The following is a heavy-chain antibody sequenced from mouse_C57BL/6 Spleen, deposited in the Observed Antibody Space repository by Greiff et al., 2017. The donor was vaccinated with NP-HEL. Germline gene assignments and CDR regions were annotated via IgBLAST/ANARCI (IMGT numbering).Heavy chain of an antibody. CDR1: GYAFSSYW. CDR2: IYPGDGDT. Sequence: VQLQQSGAELVKPGASVKISCKASGYAFSSYWMNWVKQRPGKGLEWIGQIYPGDGDTNYNGKFKGKATLTADNSSSTAYMQLSSLTSEDSAVYCCARKGGSGSAWFAYWGQGTLVTVSA. J-gene: IGHJ3*01. D-gene: IGHD3-2*02. CDR3: ARKGGSGSAWFAY. V-gene: IGHV1-80*01.